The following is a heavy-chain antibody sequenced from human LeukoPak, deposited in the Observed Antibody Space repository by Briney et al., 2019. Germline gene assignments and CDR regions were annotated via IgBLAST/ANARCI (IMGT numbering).Heavy chain of an antibody. D-gene: IGHD2/OR15-2a*01. CDR1: GLTFSSLA. Sequence: GGSLRLSCAASGLTFSSLAMDWVRQAPGKGLEWVGDISYDGTYASYAASVRGRFTISRDNSKNTLYLQMNSLSTEDTAVYYCATESSLSNWGLGTLVTVSS. CDR2: ISYDGTYA. V-gene: IGHV3-30*04. J-gene: IGHJ4*02. CDR3: ATESSLSN.